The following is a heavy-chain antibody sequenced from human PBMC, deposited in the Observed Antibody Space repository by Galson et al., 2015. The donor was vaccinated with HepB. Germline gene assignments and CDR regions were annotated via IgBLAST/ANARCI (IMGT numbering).Heavy chain of an antibody. D-gene: IGHD3-9*01. V-gene: IGHV3-73*01. CDR1: GFTFSGSA. CDR2: IRSKANSYAT. Sequence: SLRLSCAASGFTFSGSAMHWVRQASGKGLEWVGRIRSKANSYATAYAASVKGRFTISRDDSKNTAYLQMNSLKTEDTAVYYCTGTRTYYDILTGYYSSNAFDIWGQGTMVTVSS. CDR3: TGTRTYYDILTGYYSSNAFDI. J-gene: IGHJ3*02.